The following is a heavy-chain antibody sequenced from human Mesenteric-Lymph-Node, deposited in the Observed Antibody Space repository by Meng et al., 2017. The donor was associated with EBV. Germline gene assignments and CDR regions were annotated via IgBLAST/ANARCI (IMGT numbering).Heavy chain of an antibody. J-gene: IGHJ2*01. Sequence: VDSMGGLVQPGVSLRSSFAASGFRFSDYSMVWVRQAPGKGLVWVSYISQDGSITSYVDSVKGRFTISRDNAKNTLFLQMNSLGVDDTAMYYCTRNGDGLALWGRGTLVTVSS. CDR2: ISQDGSIT. D-gene: IGHD3-10*01. CDR3: TRNGDGLAL. CDR1: GFRFSDYS. V-gene: IGHV3-74*01.